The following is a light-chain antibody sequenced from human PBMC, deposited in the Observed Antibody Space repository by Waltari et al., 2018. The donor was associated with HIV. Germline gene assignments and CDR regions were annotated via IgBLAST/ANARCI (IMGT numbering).Light chain of an antibody. Sequence: SDVTQPASVSGFPGQSITVSCTGAGPAFGFYNSIPWYQQQPGKVPKLLLYEVDSRASGVSSRFSGSKSGNTASLTISGLHLDDEGVYYCASYTAKDTVLFGGGTTVTVL. CDR3: ASYTAKDTVL. CDR2: EVD. J-gene: IGLJ2*01. CDR1: GPAFGFYNS. V-gene: IGLV2-14*03.